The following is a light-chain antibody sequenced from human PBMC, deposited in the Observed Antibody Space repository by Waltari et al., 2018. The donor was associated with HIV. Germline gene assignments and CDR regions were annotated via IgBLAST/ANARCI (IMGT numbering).Light chain of an antibody. CDR2: TAS. J-gene: IGKJ3*01. Sequence: DIQLTQSPSSLSASVGDRVTISCRTSHSISTSLKWYQHKRGKAPELLIHTASTLQTGVPSRFSGSGSGTDFTLTISSLQVEDFATYYCQQSYTYPLTFGPGTKVDIK. CDR3: QQSYTYPLT. CDR1: HSISTS. V-gene: IGKV1-39*01.